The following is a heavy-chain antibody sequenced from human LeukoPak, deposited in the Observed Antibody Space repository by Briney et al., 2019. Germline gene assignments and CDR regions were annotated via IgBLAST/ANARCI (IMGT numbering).Heavy chain of an antibody. D-gene: IGHD1-1*01. CDR3: ARGNWNLNGGGNWFDP. V-gene: IGHV1-2*02. CDR2: INPNSGGT. CDR1: GYTFTGYY. Sequence: ASVKVSCKASGYTFTGYYMHWVRQGPGQGLEWMGWINPNSGGTNYAQKFQGRVTMTRDTSISTAYMELSRLRSDDTAVYYCARGNWNLNGGGNWFDPWGQGTLVTVSS. J-gene: IGHJ5*02.